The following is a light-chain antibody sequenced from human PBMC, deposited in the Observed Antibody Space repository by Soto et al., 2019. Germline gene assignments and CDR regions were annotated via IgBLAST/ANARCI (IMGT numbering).Light chain of an antibody. CDR1: SSDVGGYDH. CDR2: EVY. Sequence: QSALTQPHSASGSLGQSVTISCTGTSSDVGGYDHVSWYQHHPGKAPKLMIFEVYKRPSGVPDRFSGSKTGNTASLTVSGLQAEDEAEYYCCSFAGTNNYVFGPGTKVTVL. V-gene: IGLV2-8*01. J-gene: IGLJ1*01. CDR3: CSFAGTNNYV.